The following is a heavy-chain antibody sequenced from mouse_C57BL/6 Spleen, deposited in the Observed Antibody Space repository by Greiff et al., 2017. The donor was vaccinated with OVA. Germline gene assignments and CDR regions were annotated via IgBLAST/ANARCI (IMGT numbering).Heavy chain of an antibody. D-gene: IGHD2-1*01. CDR3: ARNYGKVYYYGMDY. Sequence: VQLQQPGAELVRPGTSVKLSCKASGYTFTSYWMHWVKQRPGQGLEWIGVIDPSDSYTNYNQKFKGKATLTVDTSSSTAYMQLSCLTSEDSAVYYCARNYGKVYYYGMDYWGQGTSVTVSS. V-gene: IGHV1-59*01. CDR1: GYTFTSYW. CDR2: IDPSDSYT. J-gene: IGHJ4*01.